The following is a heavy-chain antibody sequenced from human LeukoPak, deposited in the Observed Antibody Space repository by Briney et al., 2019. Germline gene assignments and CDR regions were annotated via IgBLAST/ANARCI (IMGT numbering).Heavy chain of an antibody. CDR2: MNPNSGNT. J-gene: IGHJ6*02. Sequence: ASVKVSCKASGYTFTSYDINWVRQATGQGLEWMGWMNPNSGNTGYAQKFQGRVTMTRNTSISTAYMELSSLRSEDTAVYYCARGSDRFLEWLYVYYGMDVWGQGTTVTVSS. D-gene: IGHD3-3*01. CDR1: GYTFTSYD. V-gene: IGHV1-8*01. CDR3: ARGSDRFLEWLYVYYGMDV.